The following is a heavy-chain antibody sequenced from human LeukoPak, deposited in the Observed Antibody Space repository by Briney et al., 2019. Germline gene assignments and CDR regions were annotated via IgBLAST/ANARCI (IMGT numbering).Heavy chain of an antibody. CDR3: ARVVYSSGWPFDY. CDR1: GGSISSSNW. CDR2: IYHSGST. D-gene: IGHD6-19*01. V-gene: IGHV4-4*02. J-gene: IGHJ4*02. Sequence: SETLSLTCAVSGGSISSSNWWSWVRPPPGKGLEWIGEIYHSGSTNYNPSLKGRVTISVDKSKNQFSLKLSSVTAADTAVYYCARVVYSSGWPFDYWGQGTLVTVSS.